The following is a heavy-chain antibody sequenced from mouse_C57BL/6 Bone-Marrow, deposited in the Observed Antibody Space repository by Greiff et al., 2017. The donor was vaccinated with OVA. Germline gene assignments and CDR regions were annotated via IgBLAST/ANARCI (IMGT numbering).Heavy chain of an antibody. V-gene: IGHV5-12*01. Sequence: EVQGVESGGGLVQPGGSLKLSCAASGFTFSDYYMYWVRQTPEKRLEWVGYISNGGGSTYYPDNVKGRFTISRDNAKNTLYRQMSRLKSEDTAMYYCARHPGDYWGQGTTLTVSS. CDR3: ARHPGDY. CDR1: GFTFSDYY. CDR2: ISNGGGST. J-gene: IGHJ2*01.